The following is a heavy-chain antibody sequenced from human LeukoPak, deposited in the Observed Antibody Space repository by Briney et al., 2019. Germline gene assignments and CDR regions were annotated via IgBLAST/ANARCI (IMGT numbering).Heavy chain of an antibody. CDR2: INPNSGRT. J-gene: IGHJ4*02. CDR3: ARGLCISTSCYSPVDF. Sequence: ASVKVSCKASGYTFTGYYMHWVRQAPGQGLEWMGRINPNSGRTNYAQKIQGRVTMTRDTSITTAHMELSRLRSDDTAVYYCARGLCISTSCYSPVDFWGQGTLVTVSS. CDR1: GYTFTGYY. V-gene: IGHV1-2*02. D-gene: IGHD2-2*01.